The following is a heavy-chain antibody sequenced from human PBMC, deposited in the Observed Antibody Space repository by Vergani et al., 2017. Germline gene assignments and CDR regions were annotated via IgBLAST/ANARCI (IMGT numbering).Heavy chain of an antibody. D-gene: IGHD6-6*01. CDR3: ARDMAARPQDDAVDI. CDR2: ISWNSGSI. J-gene: IGHJ3*02. V-gene: IGHV3-9*01. CDR1: GFTFDDYA. Sequence: EVQLVESGGGLVQPGRSLRLSCAASGFTFDDYAMHWVRQAPGKGLEWVSGISWNSGSIGYADSVKGRFTISRDNAKNSLYLQMNSLRAEDTALYYCARDMAARPQDDAVDIWGQGTMVTVSS.